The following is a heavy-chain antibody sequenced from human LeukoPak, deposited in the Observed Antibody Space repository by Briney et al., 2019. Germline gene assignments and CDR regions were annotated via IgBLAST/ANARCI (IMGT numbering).Heavy chain of an antibody. D-gene: IGHD2-15*01. J-gene: IGHJ4*02. CDR2: IIPILGIA. CDR3: ARGRYCSGGSCYTLDY. CDR1: GGTFSSYA. Sequence: SVKVSCKASGGTFSSYAISWVRQAPGQGLEWMGRIIPILGIANYAQKFQGRVTITADKSTSTAYMELSSLRCEDTAVYYCARGRYCSGGSCYTLDYWGQGTLVTVSS. V-gene: IGHV1-69*04.